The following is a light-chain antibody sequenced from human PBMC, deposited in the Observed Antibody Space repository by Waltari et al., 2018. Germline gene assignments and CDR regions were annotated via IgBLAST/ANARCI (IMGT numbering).Light chain of an antibody. CDR1: SSDVGGYNY. J-gene: IGLJ1*01. CDR2: DVS. Sequence: QSALTQPASVSGSPGQSITISCPGTSSDVGGYNYVSWYQQHPGKAPQLMIYDVSNRPSGVSNRFSGSKSGNTASLTISGLQAEDEADYYCSSYTSSSTLGVFGTGTKVTVL. CDR3: SSYTSSSTLGV. V-gene: IGLV2-14*03.